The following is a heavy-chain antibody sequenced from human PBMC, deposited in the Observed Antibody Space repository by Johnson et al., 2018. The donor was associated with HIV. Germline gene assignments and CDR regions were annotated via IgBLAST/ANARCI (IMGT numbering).Heavy chain of an antibody. CDR1: GFTFSSYA. CDR3: ATWKDYGDYSGRGGDAFDI. V-gene: IGHV3-30*04. J-gene: IGHJ3*02. Sequence: QEQLVESGGGVVQPGRSLRLSCAASGFTFSSYAMHWVRQAPGKGLEWVAVISYAGSNKYYADSVKGRFTISRDNSKHTLYLQMNSLRAEDTAVYYCATWKDYGDYSGRGGDAFDIWGQGTMVTVSS. D-gene: IGHD4-17*01. CDR2: ISYAGSNK.